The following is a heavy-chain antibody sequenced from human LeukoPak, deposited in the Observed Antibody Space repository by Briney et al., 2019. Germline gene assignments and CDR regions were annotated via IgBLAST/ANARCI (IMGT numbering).Heavy chain of an antibody. CDR2: IQSNGNPK. CDR3: AREASTEIIGGMDV. CDR1: GFSFSNNG. J-gene: IGHJ6*02. Sequence: PGRSLRLSCAASGFSFSNNGIHWVRQAPGKGLEWVAFIQSNGNPKYYADSVRGRFTISRDNSKKTCYLQMDSLRVEDTAVYYCAREASTEIIGGMDVRGQGTTVTVTS. D-gene: IGHD2-8*02. V-gene: IGHV3-33*01.